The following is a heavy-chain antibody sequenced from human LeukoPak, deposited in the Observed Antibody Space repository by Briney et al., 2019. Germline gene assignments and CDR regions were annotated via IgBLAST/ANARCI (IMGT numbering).Heavy chain of an antibody. CDR1: GYTFTTYS. CDR3: VRHNHMDV. V-gene: IGHV1-46*01. J-gene: IGHJ6*02. Sequence: ASVKVSCKASGYTFTTYSMHWVRQAPGQGLEWMAIINLSGGSIDYTQKFQGRVTMTRDTSTSTVYMELSSLRSEDTAVYYCVRHNHMDVWGQGTTVTVSS. CDR2: INLSGGSI.